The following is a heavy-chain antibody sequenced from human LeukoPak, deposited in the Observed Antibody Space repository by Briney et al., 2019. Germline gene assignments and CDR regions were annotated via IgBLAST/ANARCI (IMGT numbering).Heavy chain of an antibody. D-gene: IGHD4-11*01. CDR2: INPNSGGT. CDR3: ARVPTVTTYYFDY. CDR1: GYTFTGYY. V-gene: IGHV1-2*02. Sequence: ASVKVSCKASGYTFTGYYMHWVRQAPGQGLEWMGWINPNSGGTNYAQKFQGRVTMTRDTSISTAYMELSRLRSDDTAVYYCARVPTVTTYYFDYWGQGTLVTDSS. J-gene: IGHJ4*02.